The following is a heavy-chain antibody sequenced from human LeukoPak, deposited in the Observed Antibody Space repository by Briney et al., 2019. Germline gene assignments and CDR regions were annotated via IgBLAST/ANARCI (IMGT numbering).Heavy chain of an antibody. D-gene: IGHD5-24*01. V-gene: IGHV3-30*18. J-gene: IGHJ4*02. Sequence: PGGSLRLSCAASGFTFSSYGMHWVRQAPGKGLEWVAVISYDGSNKYYADSVKGRFTISRDNSKNTLYLQMNSLRAEDTAVYYCAKDKGQMATVLYYFDYWGQGTLVTVSS. CDR3: AKDKGQMATVLYYFDY. CDR1: GFTFSSYG. CDR2: ISYDGSNK.